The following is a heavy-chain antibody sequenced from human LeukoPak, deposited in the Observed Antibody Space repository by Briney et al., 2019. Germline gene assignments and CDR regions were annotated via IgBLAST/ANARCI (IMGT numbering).Heavy chain of an antibody. CDR2: IYYSGST. Sequence: SETLFLTCTVSGGSISSYYWSWIRQPPGKGLEWIGYIYYSGSTNYNPSLKSRVTISVDTSKNQFSLKLSSVTAADTAVCYCARQRGHFQHWGQGTLVTVSS. CDR1: GGSISSYY. CDR3: ARQRGHFQH. J-gene: IGHJ1*01. V-gene: IGHV4-59*01. D-gene: IGHD6-25*01.